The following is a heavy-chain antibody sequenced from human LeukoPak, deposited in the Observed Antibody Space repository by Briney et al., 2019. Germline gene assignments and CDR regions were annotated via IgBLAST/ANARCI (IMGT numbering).Heavy chain of an antibody. CDR1: GFTLSGDY. J-gene: IGHJ4*02. CDR2: IFGAGTT. V-gene: IGHV3-53*01. CDR3: ARAIKFGGYFDY. D-gene: IGHD2-15*01. Sequence: PGGSLTLSCAASGFTLSGDYMSWVRQAPGKGLEWVSVIFGAGTTYYADSVKGRFTISRDNSKNTLYLKMNSLRAEDTAVYYCARAIKFGGYFDYWGQGTLVTVST.